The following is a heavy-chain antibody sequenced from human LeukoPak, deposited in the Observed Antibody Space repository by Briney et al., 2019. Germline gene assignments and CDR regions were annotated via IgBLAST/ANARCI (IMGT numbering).Heavy chain of an antibody. D-gene: IGHD2-2*01. J-gene: IGHJ4*02. V-gene: IGHV4-38-2*02. CDR3: ARHKPYCSSTSCSFDY. CDR1: GFSISSGHY. CDR2: INHSGST. Sequence: PSETLSFTCTVSGFSISSGHYWGWVRQPPGKGLEWIGEINHSGSTNYNPSLKRRVTISVDTSKNHFSLKLSSVTAEDTAVYYCARHKPYCSSTSCSFDYWGQGTLVTVSS.